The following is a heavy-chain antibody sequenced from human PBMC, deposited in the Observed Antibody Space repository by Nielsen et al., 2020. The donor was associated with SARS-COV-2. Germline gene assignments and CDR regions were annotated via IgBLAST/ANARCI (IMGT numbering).Heavy chain of an antibody. CDR3: ARAPDVDVLTGDYPDGFDV. V-gene: IGHV4-59*08. D-gene: IGHD3-9*01. J-gene: IGHJ3*01. CDR1: GGSLTGHY. Sequence: SETLSLTCAVSGGSLTGHYWTWIRQPPGKGLEWIGHTFHSGSPSYNPSLKGRVTVSVNPSKNQFSLKMTSMTAADTAVYFCARAPDVDVLTGDYPDGFDVWGQGTGVTVSS. CDR2: TFHSGSP.